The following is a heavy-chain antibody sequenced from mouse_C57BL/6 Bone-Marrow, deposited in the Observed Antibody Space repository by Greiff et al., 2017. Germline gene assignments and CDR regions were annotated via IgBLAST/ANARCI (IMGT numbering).Heavy chain of an antibody. CDR1: GYTFTSYW. CDR3: ASLITTVVAPLFDY. Sequence: QVQLQQPGAELVKPGASVKLSCKASGYTFTSYWMQWVKQRPGQGLEWIGEIDPSDSYTNYNQTFKGKATLTVDTSSSTAYMQLRSLTSEDSAVYYCASLITTVVAPLFDYWGQGTTLTVSS. D-gene: IGHD1-1*01. V-gene: IGHV1-50*01. J-gene: IGHJ2*01. CDR2: IDPSDSYT.